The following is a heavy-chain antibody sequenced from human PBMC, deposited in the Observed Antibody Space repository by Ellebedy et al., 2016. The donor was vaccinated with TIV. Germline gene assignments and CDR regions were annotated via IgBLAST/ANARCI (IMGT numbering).Heavy chain of an antibody. CDR3: ARAGQWLVLPLDY. CDR2: IKQDGSEK. CDR1: GFILSSYG. J-gene: IGHJ4*02. Sequence: GESLKISCAASGFILSSYGMHWVRQAPGKGLEWVANIKQDGSEKYYVDSVKGRFTISRDNAKNSLYLQMNSLRAEDTAVYYCARAGQWLVLPLDYWGQGTLVTVSS. D-gene: IGHD6-19*01. V-gene: IGHV3-7*03.